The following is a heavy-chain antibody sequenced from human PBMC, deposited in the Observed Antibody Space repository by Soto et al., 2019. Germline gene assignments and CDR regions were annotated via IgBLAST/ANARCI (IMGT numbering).Heavy chain of an antibody. V-gene: IGHV1-3*01. Sequence: SAKVSCKSSGYTFTSYAMHWARQAPGQRLEWMGWINPGNGNTKYSQKFQGRVTITRDTSTSTVYMELSSLRSADTAVYYCARHLEIGSYAYYYGMDVWGQGTTVTVSS. CDR3: ARHLEIGSYAYYYGMDV. CDR2: INPGNGNT. CDR1: GYTFTSYA. J-gene: IGHJ6*02. D-gene: IGHD1-26*01.